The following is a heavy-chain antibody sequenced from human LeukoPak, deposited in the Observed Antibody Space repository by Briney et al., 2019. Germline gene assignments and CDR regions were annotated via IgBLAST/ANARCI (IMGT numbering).Heavy chain of an antibody. V-gene: IGHV1-18*04. CDR2: ISTNNGDT. CDR1: GYTFTGFY. CDR3: ARDRGSYYYDNSGYFDH. D-gene: IGHD3-22*01. Sequence: ASVKVSCKASGYTFTGFYIHWVRQAPGQGLEWMGWISTNNGDTNYAQRLQGRVTMTTDTSTSTAYMELRSLRSDDTAVYYCARDRGSYYYDNSGYFDHWGQGTLVTVSS. J-gene: IGHJ5*02.